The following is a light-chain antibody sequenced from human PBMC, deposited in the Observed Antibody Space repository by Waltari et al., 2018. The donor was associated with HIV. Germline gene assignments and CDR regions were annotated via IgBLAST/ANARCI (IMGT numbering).Light chain of an antibody. CDR3: CSYANAGRT. Sequence: QSALTQPASVSGSPGQSITISCIGITNDVGNYNLVSWYQQHPGKAPKLIIYEITKRPSGVSNRSSGSKSGNTASLTISGLQADDEAGYYCCSYANAGRTFGGGTKLTVL. CDR1: TNDVGNYNL. CDR2: EIT. V-gene: IGLV2-23*02. J-gene: IGLJ2*01.